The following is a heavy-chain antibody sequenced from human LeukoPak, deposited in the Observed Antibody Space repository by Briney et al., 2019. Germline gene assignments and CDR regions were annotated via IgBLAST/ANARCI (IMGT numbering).Heavy chain of an antibody. Sequence: PSETLSLTCTVSGGSISSGGYYWSWIRQPPGKGLEWIGYIYHSGSTYYNPSLKSRVTISVDRSKNQFSLKLSSVTAADTAVYYCASPVRYSSTEHAFDIWGQGTMVTVSS. D-gene: IGHD6-13*01. CDR3: ASPVRYSSTEHAFDI. CDR2: IYHSGST. V-gene: IGHV4-30-2*01. CDR1: GGSISSGGYY. J-gene: IGHJ3*02.